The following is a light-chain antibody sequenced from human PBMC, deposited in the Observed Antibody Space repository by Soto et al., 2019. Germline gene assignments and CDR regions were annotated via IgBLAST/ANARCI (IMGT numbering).Light chain of an antibody. CDR1: QSISSL. Sequence: DIQMTQSPSSLSASVGDRVTITCRASQSISSLLNWYQQKPGEAPKLLIYSASSLQSGVPSRFSGGGSWTDFTFTISSLQPEDFATYYCQQSYSTPYTFGQGTKLEIK. CDR2: SAS. CDR3: QQSYSTPYT. J-gene: IGKJ2*01. V-gene: IGKV1-39*01.